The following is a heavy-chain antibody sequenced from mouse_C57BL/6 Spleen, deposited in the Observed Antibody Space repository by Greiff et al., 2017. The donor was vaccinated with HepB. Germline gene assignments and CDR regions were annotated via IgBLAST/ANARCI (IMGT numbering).Heavy chain of an antibody. J-gene: IGHJ3*01. CDR2: IDPSDSYT. CDR1: GYTFTSYW. D-gene: IGHD2-4*01. V-gene: IGHV1-69*01. Sequence: QVQLQQPGAELVMPGASVKLSCKASGYTFTSYWMHWVKQRPGQGLEWIGEIDPSDSYTNYNQKFKGKSTLTVDKSSSTAYMQLSSLTSEDSAVSYCARLGYDYAFAYWGQGTLVTVSA. CDR3: ARLGYDYAFAY.